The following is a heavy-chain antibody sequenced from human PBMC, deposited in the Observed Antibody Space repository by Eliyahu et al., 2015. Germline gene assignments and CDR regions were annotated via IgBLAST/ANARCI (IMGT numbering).Heavy chain of an antibody. Sequence: QVQLQESGPGLVKPSQTLSLTCXVXGDSVKSTGSYWTWIRQPPGKGLEWIGHIYSSGNPYYNPSLQSRGDISMDTSKNQFSLKLTSVTAADSAFYYCARGLMARGVHAFDSWGQGSLVTVSS. D-gene: IGHD3-10*01. CDR2: IYSSGNP. J-gene: IGHJ4*02. V-gene: IGHV4-31*03. CDR3: ARGLMARGVHAFDS. CDR1: GDSVKSTGSY.